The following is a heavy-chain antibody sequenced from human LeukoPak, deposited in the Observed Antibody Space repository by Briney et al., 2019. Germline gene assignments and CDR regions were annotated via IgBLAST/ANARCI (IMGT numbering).Heavy chain of an antibody. CDR2: INPNSGGT. J-gene: IGHJ6*03. CDR3: ASVSSYDYVWGSYRPPLYYYMDV. D-gene: IGHD3-16*02. Sequence: ASVKVSCEASGYTFTGYYMHWVRQAPGQGLEWMGWINPNSGGTNYAQKFQGRVTMTRDTSISTAYMELSRLRSDDTAVYYCASVSSYDYVWGSYRPPLYYYMDVWGKGTTVTVSS. CDR1: GYTFTGYY. V-gene: IGHV1-2*02.